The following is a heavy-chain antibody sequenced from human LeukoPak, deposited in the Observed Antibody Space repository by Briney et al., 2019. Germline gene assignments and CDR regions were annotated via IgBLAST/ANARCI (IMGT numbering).Heavy chain of an antibody. Sequence: ASVKVSCKASGYTFGIYNMHWVRQAPGQGLEWMGIINPSGGTSYAQKLQGRIIMTRDTSTVYMELSSLRSEDTAVYYCAREGVAGTGLDYWGQGTLVTVSS. D-gene: IGHD6-13*01. V-gene: IGHV1-46*01. CDR3: AREGVAGTGLDY. J-gene: IGHJ4*02. CDR1: GYTFGIYN. CDR2: INPSGGT.